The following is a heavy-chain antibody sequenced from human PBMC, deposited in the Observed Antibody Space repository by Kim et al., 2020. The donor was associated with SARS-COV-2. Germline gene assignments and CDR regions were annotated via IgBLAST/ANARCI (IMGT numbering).Heavy chain of an antibody. Sequence: NHSGSTNYNPSLKSRVTISVDTSKNQFSLKLSSVTAADTAVYYCARGLDYWGQGTLVTVSS. V-gene: IGHV4-34*01. CDR2: NHSGST. J-gene: IGHJ4*02. CDR3: ARGLDY.